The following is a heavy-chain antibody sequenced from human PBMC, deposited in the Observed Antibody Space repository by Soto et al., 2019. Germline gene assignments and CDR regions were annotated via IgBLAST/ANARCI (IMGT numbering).Heavy chain of an antibody. CDR3: AAALHDYGDYVGFYFDY. CDR2: IVVGSGNT. J-gene: IGHJ4*02. CDR1: GFNFTSSA. D-gene: IGHD4-17*01. V-gene: IGHV1-58*01. Sequence: QIQLVQSGPEVKKPGTSVKVSCKASGFNFTSSAVQWVRQARGQRLELIGWIVVGSGNTNYAQKFQERVTITRDMSTSTAYMELSSLGSDDTAVYYWAAALHDYGDYVGFYFDYWGQGTLVTVSS.